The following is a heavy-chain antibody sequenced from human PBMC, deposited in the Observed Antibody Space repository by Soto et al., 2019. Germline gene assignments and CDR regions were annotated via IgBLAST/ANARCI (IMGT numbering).Heavy chain of an antibody. CDR3: AKATAPSGGAFDI. CDR1: EVFFISDA. V-gene: IGHV3-23*01. Sequence: GVSLRRSYSSSEVFFISDAMSWFRQAPGKVLEWVSTILVGGSTHYEDSVTGRFTISRDTSKNTVFLQMNSLTAGDTAVYYCAKATAPSGGAFDICGQGKMVNVS. D-gene: IGHD1-1*01. J-gene: IGHJ3*02. CDR2: ILVGGST.